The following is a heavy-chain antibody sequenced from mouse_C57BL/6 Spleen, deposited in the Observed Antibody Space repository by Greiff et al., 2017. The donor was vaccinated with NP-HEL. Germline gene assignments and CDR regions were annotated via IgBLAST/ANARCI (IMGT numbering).Heavy chain of an antibody. V-gene: IGHV7-3*01. J-gene: IGHJ3*01. Sequence: EVQLVESGGGLVQPGGSLSLSCAASGFTFTDYYMSWVRQPPGKALEWLGFIRNKANGYTTEYSASVKGRFTISRDNSQSILYLQMNALRAEDSATYYCARSPFTPWFAYWGQGTLVTVSA. CDR2: IRNKANGYTT. CDR3: ARSPFTPWFAY. CDR1: GFTFTDYY.